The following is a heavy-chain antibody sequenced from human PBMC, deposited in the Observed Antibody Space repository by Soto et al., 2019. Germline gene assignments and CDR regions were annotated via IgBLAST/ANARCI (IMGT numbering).Heavy chain of an antibody. CDR2: ISSSSSYI. Sequence: GSLRLSCAASGFTFSSYSMNWVRQAPGKGLEWVSSISSSSSYIYYADSVKGRFTISRDNAKNSLYLQMNSLRAEDTAVYYCARDGVRWLQAFDIWGQGTMVTVS. D-gene: IGHD4-17*01. V-gene: IGHV3-21*01. J-gene: IGHJ3*02. CDR1: GFTFSSYS. CDR3: ARDGVRWLQAFDI.